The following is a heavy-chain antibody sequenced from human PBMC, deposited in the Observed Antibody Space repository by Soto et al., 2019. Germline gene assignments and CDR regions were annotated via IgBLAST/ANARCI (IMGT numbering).Heavy chain of an antibody. D-gene: IGHD3-22*01. CDR2: AGPSGSST. Sequence: PGVSLRLSCAASGFTFGSYAMSWVRLAPGKGLEWVSVAGPSGSSTFYADSVRGRFTISRDNFENTLYLQMNSLRAADTALYFCERTYYYDSTGYYRTFDYWGQGTVVTVSS. CDR3: ERTYYYDSTGYYRTFDY. J-gene: IGHJ4*02. CDR1: GFTFGSYA. V-gene: IGHV3-23*01.